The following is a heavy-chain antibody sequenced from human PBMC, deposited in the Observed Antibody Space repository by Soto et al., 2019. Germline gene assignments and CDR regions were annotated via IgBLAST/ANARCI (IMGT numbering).Heavy chain of an antibody. CDR3: ARARFTMVRGVMMSWFDP. J-gene: IGHJ5*02. D-gene: IGHD3-10*01. CDR2: INAGNGNT. CDR1: GYTFTSYA. V-gene: IGHV1-3*01. Sequence: QVQLVQSGAEVKKPGASVKVSCKASGYTFTSYAMHWVRQAPGQRLEWMGWINAGNGNTKYSQKFQGRVTITRDTSAITAYMELSSLRYEDTAVYYCARARFTMVRGVMMSWFDPWGQGTLVTVSS.